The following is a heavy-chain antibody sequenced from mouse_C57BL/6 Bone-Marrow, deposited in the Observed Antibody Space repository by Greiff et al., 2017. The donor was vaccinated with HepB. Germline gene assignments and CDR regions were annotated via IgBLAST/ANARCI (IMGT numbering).Heavy chain of an antibody. CDR1: GFNIKDDY. J-gene: IGHJ4*01. CDR3: TKYYGNTYYYAMDH. Sequence: VQLQQSGAELVRPGASVKLSCTASGFNIKDDYMHWVKQRPEQGLEWIGWIDPENGDTEYASKFQGKATITADTSSNTAYLQLSSLTSEDTAVYYCTKYYGNTYYYAMDHWGQGTSVTVSS. CDR2: IDPENGDT. D-gene: IGHD2-1*01. V-gene: IGHV14-4*01.